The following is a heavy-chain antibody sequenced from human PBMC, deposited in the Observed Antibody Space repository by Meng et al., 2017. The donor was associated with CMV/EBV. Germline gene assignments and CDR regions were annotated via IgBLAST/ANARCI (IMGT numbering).Heavy chain of an antibody. D-gene: IGHD3-22*01. CDR3: ARVWDSGWDY. Sequence: QVQLQQWGAGLLKPSETLSLACAVYGGSFSGYYWSWIRQPPGKGLEWIGEINHSGSTNYNPSLKSRVTISVDTSKTQFSLKLSSVTAADTAVYYCARVWDSGWDYWGQGTLVTVSS. CDR2: INHSGST. J-gene: IGHJ4*02. CDR1: GGSFSGYY. V-gene: IGHV4-34*01.